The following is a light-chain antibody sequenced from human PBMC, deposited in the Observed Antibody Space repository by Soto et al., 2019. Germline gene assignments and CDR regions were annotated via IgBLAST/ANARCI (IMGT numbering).Light chain of an antibody. V-gene: IGKV1-5*01. CDR3: QQYNSYSPLN. Sequence: DIQMTHSPSTLSASVLYIVSITFRSSQSISSWLAWYQQKPGKAPKLLIFDAFSLESGVPSRFSGSRSGTEFTLTISSLQPDDYATYYCQQYNSYSPLNFGGGTKV. CDR1: QSISSW. J-gene: IGKJ4*01. CDR2: DAF.